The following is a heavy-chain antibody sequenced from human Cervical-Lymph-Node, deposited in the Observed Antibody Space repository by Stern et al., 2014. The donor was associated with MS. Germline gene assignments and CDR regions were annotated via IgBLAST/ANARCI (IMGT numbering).Heavy chain of an antibody. J-gene: IGHJ4*02. Sequence: QVQLVQSGGGVVQPGRSLRLSCAASGFIFRNYAAHWVRQPPGKGLEWVAIISFDVRDKYYTDSVKGRFTVSRDNSKNRLYLEMNSLRLEDTAVYYCAKGGSGSYLDWGQGSLVTVSS. CDR1: GFIFRNYA. CDR2: ISFDVRDK. CDR3: AKGGSGSYLD. V-gene: IGHV3-30*04. D-gene: IGHD1-26*01.